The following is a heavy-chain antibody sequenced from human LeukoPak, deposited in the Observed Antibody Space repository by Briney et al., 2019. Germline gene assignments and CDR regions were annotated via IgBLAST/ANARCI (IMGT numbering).Heavy chain of an antibody. CDR2: IIPILGTA. V-gene: IGHV1-69*05. J-gene: IGHJ4*02. D-gene: IGHD3-22*01. Sequence: SVTVSCKASGGAFSIYAISWVRQPHGPGLEWQRGIIPILGTANYAQKFQGRVTITTDESTSTAYMELSSLRSEDTAVYYCARAYYYDSSGYSNFDYWGQGTLVTVSS. CDR3: ARAYYYDSSGYSNFDY. CDR1: GGAFSIYA.